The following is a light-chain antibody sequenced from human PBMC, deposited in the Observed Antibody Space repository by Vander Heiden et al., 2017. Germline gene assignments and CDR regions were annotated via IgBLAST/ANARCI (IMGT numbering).Light chain of an antibody. V-gene: IGKV1-5*03. CDR1: QIISSW. Sequence: DIQMSQSPSTLSASVGDRVTITCRASQIISSWLAWYQQKPGKAPKLLIYKASSLESGVPSRFSGSGSGTEFTLTINSLQPDDSATYYCQQYNSYWTFGQGTKVEIK. CDR3: QQYNSYWT. CDR2: KAS. J-gene: IGKJ1*01.